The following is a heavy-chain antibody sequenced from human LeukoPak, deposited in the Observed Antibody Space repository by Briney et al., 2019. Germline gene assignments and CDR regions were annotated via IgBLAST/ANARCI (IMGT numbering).Heavy chain of an antibody. CDR3: ARDLIVSNYGDYYYGMDV. CDR1: GFTFSSYS. J-gene: IGHJ6*02. Sequence: GGSLGLSCAASGFTFSSYSMNWVRQAPGKGLEWVSYISSSSSTIYYADSVKGRFTISRDNAKNSLYLQMNSLRDEDTAVYYCARDLIVSNYGDYYYGMDVWGQGTTVTVSS. CDR2: ISSSSSTI. D-gene: IGHD4-11*01. V-gene: IGHV3-48*02.